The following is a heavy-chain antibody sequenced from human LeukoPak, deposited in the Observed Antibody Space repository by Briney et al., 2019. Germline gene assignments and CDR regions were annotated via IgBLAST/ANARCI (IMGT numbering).Heavy chain of an antibody. CDR2: INPSGGST. V-gene: IGHV1-46*01. Sequence: VASVKVSCKASGYTFTSYYMHWVRQAPGQGLEWMGIINPSGGSTSYAQKLQGRVTMTRDMSTSRIYMELSSLRSEDTAVYCCAREGSSSGWISPGYWGQGTLVTVSS. D-gene: IGHD6-19*01. CDR1: GYTFTSYY. J-gene: IGHJ4*02. CDR3: AREGSSSGWISPGY.